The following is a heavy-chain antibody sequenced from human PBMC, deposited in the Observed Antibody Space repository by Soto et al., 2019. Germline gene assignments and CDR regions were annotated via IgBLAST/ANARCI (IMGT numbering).Heavy chain of an antibody. Sequence: GGSLRLSCAASGFTFSSYSMNWVRQAPGKGLEWVSSISSSSSYIYYADSVKGRFTISRDNAKNSLYLQMNSLRAEDTAVYYCARGGVKRRDYKGDYWGQGTLVTVSS. CDR1: GFTFSSYS. V-gene: IGHV3-21*01. D-gene: IGHD4-17*01. CDR3: ARGGVKRRDYKGDY. J-gene: IGHJ4*02. CDR2: ISSSSSYI.